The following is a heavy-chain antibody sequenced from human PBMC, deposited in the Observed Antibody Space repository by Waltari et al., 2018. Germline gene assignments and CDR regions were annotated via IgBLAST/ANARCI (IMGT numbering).Heavy chain of an antibody. J-gene: IGHJ4*02. Sequence: VQLVESGGGLVQPGGSLRLSCAASGFTFSSYWMYWVRQVPEKGLVFTSRMNPDGSTTNYADSVKGRFTMSRDNAKNTLFLQMNSLRVEDTGVYYCARLIAGAAHHFDSWGQGTLVTVSS. CDR1: GFTFSSYW. V-gene: IGHV3-74*01. CDR2: MNPDGSTT. D-gene: IGHD6-19*01. CDR3: ARLIAGAAHHFDS.